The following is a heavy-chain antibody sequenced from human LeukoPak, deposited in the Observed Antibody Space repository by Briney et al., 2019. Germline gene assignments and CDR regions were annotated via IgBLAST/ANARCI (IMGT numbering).Heavy chain of an antibody. CDR2: IIPIFGTA. V-gene: IGHV1-69*05. CDR1: GYTFTSYG. Sequence: SVKVSFKASGYTFTSYGISWVRQAPGQGLEWMGRIIPIFGTANYAQKFQGRVTITTDKSTSTAYMDLSSLRSEDTAVYYCASAPTYYYDSSGYGYFDYWGQGTLVTVSS. J-gene: IGHJ4*02. CDR3: ASAPTYYYDSSGYGYFDY. D-gene: IGHD3-22*01.